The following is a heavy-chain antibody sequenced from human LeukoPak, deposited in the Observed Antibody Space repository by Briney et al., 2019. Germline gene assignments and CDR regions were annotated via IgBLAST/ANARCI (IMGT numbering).Heavy chain of an antibody. Sequence: GGSLRLSCAASGFTFSSYGMHWVRQAPGKGLEWVAFIRYDGSNKYYADSVKGRFTISRDNSKNTLYLQMNSLRAEDTAVYYCANRRYYYYGSHEIDAFDIWGQGTMVTVSS. CDR1: GFTFSSYG. CDR2: IRYDGSNK. CDR3: ANRRYYYYGSHEIDAFDI. J-gene: IGHJ3*02. D-gene: IGHD3-10*01. V-gene: IGHV3-30*02.